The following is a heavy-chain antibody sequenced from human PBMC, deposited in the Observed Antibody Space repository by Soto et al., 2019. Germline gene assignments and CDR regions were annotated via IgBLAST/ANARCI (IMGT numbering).Heavy chain of an antibody. CDR3: AKGSRLAVAGTFDC. D-gene: IGHD6-19*01. Sequence: PGGSLRLSCAASGITFSSYVMHWVRQAPGRGLGWVAVTSGDGGSTYYADSVKGRFTISRDNSKNTQYLEMNSLRAEDTAVYYCAKGSRLAVAGTFDCWGQGTLVTVSS. V-gene: IGHV3-30*18. J-gene: IGHJ4*02. CDR2: TSGDGGST. CDR1: GITFSSYV.